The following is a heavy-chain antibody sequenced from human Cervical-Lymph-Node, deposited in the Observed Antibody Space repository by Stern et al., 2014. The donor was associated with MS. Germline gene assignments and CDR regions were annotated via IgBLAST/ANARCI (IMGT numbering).Heavy chain of an antibody. CDR1: GFTFSSYG. CDR2: ISYDGNHK. J-gene: IGHJ4*02. CDR3: ARDYEDTSMLFDH. V-gene: IGHV3-30*03. D-gene: IGHD2-8*01. Sequence: VQLGESGGAGVQPGRSLRLYCAASGFTFSSYGMHWVRKAPGKGLEWVTVISYDGNHKYYAASVKGRFTISRDNSKNTLHLQMNSVTPDDTAIYYCARDYEDTSMLFDHWGQGTLVTVSS.